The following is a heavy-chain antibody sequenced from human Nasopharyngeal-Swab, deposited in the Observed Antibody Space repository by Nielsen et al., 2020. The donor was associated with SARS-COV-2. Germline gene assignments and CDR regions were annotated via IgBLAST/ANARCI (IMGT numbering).Heavy chain of an antibody. CDR3: AREICTRITCFDYGMDV. V-gene: IGHV3-7*01. CDR1: GFTLRRYW. J-gene: IGHJ6*02. CDR2: VKQDGSEK. D-gene: IGHD2-2*01. Sequence: GSLKISCAASGFTLRRYWMSWVRQAPGKGLEWVASVKQDGSEKYSVDSVRGRFTISRDNTKNSVYLQMDNLRAEDTAVYYCAREICTRITCFDYGMDVWGQGTTVTVSS.